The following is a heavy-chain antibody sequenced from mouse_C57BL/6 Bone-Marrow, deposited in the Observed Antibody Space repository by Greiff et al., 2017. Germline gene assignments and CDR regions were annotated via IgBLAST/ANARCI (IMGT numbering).Heavy chain of an antibody. Sequence: VMLVESGAELARPGASVKLSCKASGYTFTSYGISWVKQRTGQGLEWIGEIYPRSGNTYYNEKFKGKATLTADKSSSTAYMELLSLTSEDSAVYFCARVRTVVSDYWGQGTTLTVSS. J-gene: IGHJ2*01. CDR3: ARVRTVVSDY. D-gene: IGHD1-1*01. V-gene: IGHV1-81*01. CDR2: IYPRSGNT. CDR1: GYTFTSYG.